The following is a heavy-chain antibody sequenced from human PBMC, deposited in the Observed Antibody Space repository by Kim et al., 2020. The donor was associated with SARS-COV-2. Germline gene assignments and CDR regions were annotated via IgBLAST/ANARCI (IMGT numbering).Heavy chain of an antibody. Sequence: SENLSLTCTVSGGSISSSSYYWGWIRQPPGKGLEWIGSIYYSGSTYYNPSLKSRVTISVDTSKNQFSLKLSSVTAADTAVYYCARQCRRYFDPRPVFFDYWGQGTLVTVSS. CDR1: GGSISSSSYY. D-gene: IGHD3-9*01. J-gene: IGHJ4*02. CDR3: ARQCRRYFDPRPVFFDY. CDR2: IYYSGST. V-gene: IGHV4-39*01.